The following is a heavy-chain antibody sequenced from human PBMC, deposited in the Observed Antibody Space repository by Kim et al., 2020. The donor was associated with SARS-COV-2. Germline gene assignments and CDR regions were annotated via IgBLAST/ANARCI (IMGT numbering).Heavy chain of an antibody. D-gene: IGHD3-22*01. CDR1: GFTFSSHW. J-gene: IGHJ4*02. V-gene: IGHV3-74*01. CDR3: ARGSGNYGFDS. Sequence: GGSLRLSCAASGFTFSSHWMHWVRQAPGKGPVLVSRINADRSVIEYAASVKGRFTISRDNAQSTMDLQMNSLRPEETAVYYCARGSGNYGFDSWGQGILV. CDR2: INADRSVI.